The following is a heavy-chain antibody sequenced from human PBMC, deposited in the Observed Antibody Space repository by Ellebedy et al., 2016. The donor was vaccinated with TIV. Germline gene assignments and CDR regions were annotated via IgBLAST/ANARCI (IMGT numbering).Heavy chain of an antibody. CDR2: ISSSSSST. J-gene: IGHJ3*02. V-gene: IGHV3-11*06. Sequence: GESLKISCAASGFTFSDYQMSWIRQAPRKGLEWVSYISSSSSSTNYADSVKGRFTISRDNAKNSLYLQMNSLTDEDTAVYYCARDSEYSSIWNGNAFDIWGQGTMVTVSS. CDR3: ARDSEYSSIWNGNAFDI. CDR1: GFTFSDYQ. D-gene: IGHD6-13*01.